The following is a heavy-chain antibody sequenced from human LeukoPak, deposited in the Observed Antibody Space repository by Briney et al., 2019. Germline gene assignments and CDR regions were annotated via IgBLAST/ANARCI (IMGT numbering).Heavy chain of an antibody. CDR1: GSTLPNYW. CDR2: IYPGDAHT. Sequence: GESLQISCQGSGSTLPNYWIGWVGRLPGKGLEWMGIIYPGDAHTRYSPSFQDQVSISVHKSISTAYLQWSSLKASDTAMYYCARGPYAYTSSATLGSYNWFDPWGQGSLVTVSS. CDR3: ARGPYAYTSSATLGSYNWFDP. V-gene: IGHV5-51*01. J-gene: IGHJ5*02. D-gene: IGHD2-2*02.